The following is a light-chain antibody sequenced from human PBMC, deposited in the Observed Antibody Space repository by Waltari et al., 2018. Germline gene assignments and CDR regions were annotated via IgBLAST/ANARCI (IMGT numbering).Light chain of an antibody. V-gene: IGLV2-8*01. CDR3: SSYAGTDNFVV. CDR2: EVN. J-gene: IGLJ2*01. Sequence: QSALTQPPSASGSPGQSVTISCPGTSTDVGAYDYVSWYQHHPDKAPKLIIFEVNKWPSGVPDRFSGSKSGNTASLTVSGLQAEDEADYYCSSYAGTDNFVVFGGGTKLTVL. CDR1: STDVGAYDY.